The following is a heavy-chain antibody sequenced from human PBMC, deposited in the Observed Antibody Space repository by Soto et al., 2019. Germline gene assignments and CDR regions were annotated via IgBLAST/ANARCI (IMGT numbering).Heavy chain of an antibody. D-gene: IGHD5-12*01. J-gene: IGHJ6*01. CDR2: IIPIFGTA. CDR3: ATGITDIVATISASGYYYYGMDV. CDR1: GGPFISYA. V-gene: IGHV1-69*01. Sequence: VXSVKVSCKASGGPFISYAIIWVRQAPGQGLEWMGGIIPIFGTANYAQKFQGRVTITADESTSTAYMELSSLRSEDTAVYYCATGITDIVATISASGYYYYGMDVWGQGTTVTVSS.